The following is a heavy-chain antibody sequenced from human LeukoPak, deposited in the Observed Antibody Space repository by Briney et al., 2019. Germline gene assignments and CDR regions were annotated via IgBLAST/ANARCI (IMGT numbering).Heavy chain of an antibody. V-gene: IGHV3-7*01. CDR1: GFTFSSYW. D-gene: IGHD4-17*01. J-gene: IGHJ4*02. CDR3: ARGVYGDYELDY. Sequence: TGGSLRLSCAASGFTFSSYWMTWVRQAPGKGLEWVSNIKQDGSEKYYVDSVKGRFTISRDNAKNSLYLQMNSLRAEDTAVYYCARGVYGDYELDYWGQGTLVTVSS. CDR2: IKQDGSEK.